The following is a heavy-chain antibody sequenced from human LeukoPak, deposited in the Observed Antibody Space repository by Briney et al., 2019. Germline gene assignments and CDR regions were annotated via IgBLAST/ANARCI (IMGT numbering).Heavy chain of an antibody. CDR1: GYTFTGYY. CDR3: ARDPTVTTQDNWFDP. Sequence: GASVKVSCKASGYTFTGYYIHWVRQAPGQGLEWVGWINPNSGDTKFAQKFQGRVTMTCDTSISTVYTELSRLTSDDTAVYYCARDPTVTTQDNWFDPWGQGTLVTVPS. CDR2: INPNSGDT. V-gene: IGHV1-2*02. D-gene: IGHD4-17*01. J-gene: IGHJ5*02.